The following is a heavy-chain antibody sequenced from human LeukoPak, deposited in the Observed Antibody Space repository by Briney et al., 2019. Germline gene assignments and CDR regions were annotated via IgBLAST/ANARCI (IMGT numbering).Heavy chain of an antibody. CDR3: ARSIQLDPWGAFDI. Sequence: GGSLRLSCAASGITVSNNYIAWVRQAPGKGLEWVSVLYPGGSTYYPDSVKGRFTFSRDNSKNTLYLQVTSLRAEDTAVYYCARSIQLDPWGAFDIWGQGTMVTVSS. V-gene: IGHV3-53*01. D-gene: IGHD1-1*01. CDR2: LYPGGST. J-gene: IGHJ3*02. CDR1: GITVSNNY.